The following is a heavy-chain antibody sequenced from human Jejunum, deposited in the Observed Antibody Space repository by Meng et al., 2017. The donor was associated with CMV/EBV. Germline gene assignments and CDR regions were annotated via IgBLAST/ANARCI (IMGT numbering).Heavy chain of an antibody. D-gene: IGHD1-14*01. CDR3: ARFITGTTALNRGFDS. Sequence: SLNSVAYYWTWIRQHPGKGLDWIGYIYYSGSTYSNPSLQSRASISRDTSENHFSLKLSSVTAADTAVYYCARFITGTTALNRGFDSWGQGILVTVSS. J-gene: IGHJ5*01. V-gene: IGHV4-31*02. CDR1: SLNSVAYY. CDR2: IYYSGST.